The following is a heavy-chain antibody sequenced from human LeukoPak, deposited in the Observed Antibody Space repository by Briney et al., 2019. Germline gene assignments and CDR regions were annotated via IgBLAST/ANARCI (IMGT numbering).Heavy chain of an antibody. V-gene: IGHV3-33*06. CDR2: IWYDGSHQ. D-gene: IGHD2-15*01. Sequence: PGGSLRLSCAASGFPFSGSVMHWVRPAPGKGLEWVAVIWYDGSHQYYADSVKGRFTLSRDNSKNTLDLQMNSLRVEDTAVYFCAKDKDTPATAQPERGYFESWGQGTLVTVSS. CDR3: AKDKDTPATAQPERGYFES. CDR1: GFPFSGSV. J-gene: IGHJ4*02.